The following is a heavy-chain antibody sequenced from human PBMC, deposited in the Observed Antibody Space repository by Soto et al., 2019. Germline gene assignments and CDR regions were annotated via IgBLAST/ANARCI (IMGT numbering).Heavy chain of an antibody. CDR3: AVGVLGGRGWYFDF. D-gene: IGHD1-26*01. V-gene: IGHV3-21*01. J-gene: IGHJ2*01. Sequence: GSLRLSCAASGFTFSSYSMNWVRQAPGKGLEWVSSISSGSTYIYYTDSVKGRFTISRDNAKDSLYLQMNSLRAEDTAVYYCAVGVLGGRGWYFDFWGRGILVTVFS. CDR1: GFTFSSYS. CDR2: ISSGSTYI.